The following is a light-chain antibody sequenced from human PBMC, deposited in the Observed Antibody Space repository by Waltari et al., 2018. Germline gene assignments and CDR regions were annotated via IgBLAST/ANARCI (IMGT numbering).Light chain of an antibody. J-gene: IGLJ2*01. CDR2: NNT. CDR1: SSNIGRDI. V-gene: IGLV1-44*01. Sequence: HSVLTQSPSASGTSGQRVTISCSGSSSNIGRDIVNWYRHLPGTAPTLLIDNNTQRPSGVPDRFSGSKSGTSASLAISGLQSEDEADYYCAAWDDSLNGVVFGGGTKLSVL. CDR3: AAWDDSLNGVV.